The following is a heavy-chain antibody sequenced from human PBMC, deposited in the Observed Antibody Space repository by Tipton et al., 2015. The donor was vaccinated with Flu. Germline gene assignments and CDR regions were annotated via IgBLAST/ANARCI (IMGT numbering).Heavy chain of an antibody. CDR2: TFHSGNT. D-gene: IGHD4-11*01. Sequence: GLVKPSETLSLTCGVSGDSIRSSNYYWGWIRQPPGKGQEWIGNTFHSGNTYLNPSLKSRVTISIDTSRNQFSLKVSSVTAADTAVYYCARRDYSNYVSEPKNWFDPWGQGALVTVSS. V-gene: IGHV4-39*07. CDR3: ARRDYSNYVSEPKNWFDP. J-gene: IGHJ5*02. CDR1: GDSIRSSNYY.